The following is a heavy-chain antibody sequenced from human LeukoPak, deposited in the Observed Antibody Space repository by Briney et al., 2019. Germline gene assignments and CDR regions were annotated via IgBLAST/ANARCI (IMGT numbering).Heavy chain of an antibody. Sequence: GGSLRLSCAASGFTVSSNYMSWVRQAPGKGLEWVSVIYSGGSTHYADSVKGRFTISRDNAQNSLYLQMTSLRDEDTAVYYCVRDHDYAFDYWGQGAPVTVSS. CDR3: VRDHDYAFDY. D-gene: IGHD4-17*01. CDR1: GFTVSSNY. V-gene: IGHV3-66*01. J-gene: IGHJ4*02. CDR2: IYSGGST.